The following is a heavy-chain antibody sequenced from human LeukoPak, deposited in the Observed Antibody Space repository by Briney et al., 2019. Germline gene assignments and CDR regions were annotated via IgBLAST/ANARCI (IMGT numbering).Heavy chain of an antibody. J-gene: IGHJ4*02. V-gene: IGHV4-34*01. D-gene: IGHD3-10*01. CDR3: ERGGGPAFD. CDR1: GGSFSGYY. Sequence: SETLSLTCAVYGGSFSGYYWSWIRQPPGKGLEWIGEINHSGSTNYNPSLKSRVTISVDTSKNQFSLKLSSVTAADTAVYYCERGGGPAFDWGQGTLVTVSS. CDR2: INHSGST.